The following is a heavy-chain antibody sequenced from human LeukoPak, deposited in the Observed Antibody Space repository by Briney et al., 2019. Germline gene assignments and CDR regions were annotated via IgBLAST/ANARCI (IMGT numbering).Heavy chain of an antibody. J-gene: IGHJ4*02. D-gene: IGHD2-2*01. CDR2: ISGSGGST. CDR3: AEDSGYCSSTSRYAGDY. CDR1: GFTFGSYA. V-gene: IGHV3-23*01. Sequence: GGSLRLSCAASGFTFGSYAMSWVRQAPGKGLEWVSAISGSGGSTYYADSVKGRFTISRDKSKNTLYLQMNSLRAEDTAVYYCAEDSGYCSSTSRYAGDYWGQGTLVTVSS.